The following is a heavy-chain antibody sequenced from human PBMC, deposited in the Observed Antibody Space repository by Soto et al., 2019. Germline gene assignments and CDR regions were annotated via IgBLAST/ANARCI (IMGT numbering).Heavy chain of an antibody. J-gene: IGHJ5*02. V-gene: IGHV3-33*01. D-gene: IGHD2-15*01. Sequence: QVQLEESGGGVVQPGRSLRLSCAASGFTFSSHGMHWVRQAPGKGLEWVAVIWYDGSNRNYADSVKGRFTISRDNSKNTVYLQMNSLRVEDTAVYYCAAGDCSGGSCFSLDPWGQGPLVTVSS. CDR2: IWYDGSNR. CDR3: AAGDCSGGSCFSLDP. CDR1: GFTFSSHG.